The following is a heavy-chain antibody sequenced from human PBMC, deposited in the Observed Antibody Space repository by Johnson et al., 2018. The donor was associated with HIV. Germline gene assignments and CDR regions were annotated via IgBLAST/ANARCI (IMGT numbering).Heavy chain of an antibody. V-gene: IGHV3-49*04. CDR1: GFTFSNAW. Sequence: VQLVESGGGLVKPGGSLRLSCAASGFTFSNAWMSWVHQAPGKGLEWVGFIRSKAYGGTTEYAASVKGRFTISRDDSKSIAYLQMNSLKTENTAGYYCTTMSRDAFDIWGQGTMVTVSS. J-gene: IGHJ3*02. CDR2: IRSKAYGGTT. CDR3: TTMSRDAFDI.